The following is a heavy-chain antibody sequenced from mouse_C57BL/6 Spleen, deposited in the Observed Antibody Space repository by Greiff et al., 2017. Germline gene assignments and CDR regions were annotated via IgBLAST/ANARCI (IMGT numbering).Heavy chain of an antibody. J-gene: IGHJ2*01. CDR2: IYPGSGSP. Sequence: QVKLQQPGAELVKPGASVKMSCKASGYTFTSYWITWVKQRPGQGLEWIGDIYPGSGSPNYNEKFKSKATLAVDQSSSTAYMQLSSLTSEDSAVYYCARDPWYFDYWGQGTTLTVSS. V-gene: IGHV1-55*01. CDR3: ARDPWYFDY. CDR1: GYTFTSYW.